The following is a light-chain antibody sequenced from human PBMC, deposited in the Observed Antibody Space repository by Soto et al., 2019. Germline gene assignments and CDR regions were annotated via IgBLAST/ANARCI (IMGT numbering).Light chain of an antibody. Sequence: QSVLTQPASVSGSPGQSITISFTGSSSDVGAYHFVSWYQHHPGKAPKLILYEVTARPSGVSSRFSGSKSGNTASLTISGLQADDEANYYCSSYTSSNTPYVFGTGTKVTVL. CDR1: SSDVGAYHF. CDR3: SSYTSSNTPYV. V-gene: IGLV2-14*01. J-gene: IGLJ1*01. CDR2: EVT.